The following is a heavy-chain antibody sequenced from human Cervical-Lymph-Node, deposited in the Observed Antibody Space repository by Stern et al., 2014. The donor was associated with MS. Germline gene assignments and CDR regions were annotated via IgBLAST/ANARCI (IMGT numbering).Heavy chain of an antibody. Sequence: VQLVEYGAEVTKSGSSVKVYCKASGGTFGKFPSSWVRQAPGQGLEWMGGIFPGFGTPTYAQEFRGRVTITADVSTSTVHMELSSLRSDDTAVYYCALSSETSDRWYSLGYDLWGQGTLVTVSS. CDR1: GGTFGKFP. D-gene: IGHD6-13*01. CDR2: IFPGFGTP. CDR3: ALSSETSDRWYSLGYDL. V-gene: IGHV1-69*01. J-gene: IGHJ5*02.